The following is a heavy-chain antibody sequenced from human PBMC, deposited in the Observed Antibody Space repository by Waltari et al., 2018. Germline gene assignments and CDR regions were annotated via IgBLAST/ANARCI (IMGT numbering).Heavy chain of an antibody. J-gene: IGHJ3*02. D-gene: IGHD3-10*01. Sequence: QVQLQESGPGLVKPSQTLSLTCTVSGGSISSGSYYWSWIRQPAGKGLEWIGRIDTSGSTNYNPALKSRVTISVDTSKNQFALKLSSVTAADTAVYYCARDRPKRKWFGEDAFDIWGQGTMVTVSS. CDR2: IDTSGST. CDR3: ARDRPKRKWFGEDAFDI. CDR1: GGSISSGSYY. V-gene: IGHV4-61*02.